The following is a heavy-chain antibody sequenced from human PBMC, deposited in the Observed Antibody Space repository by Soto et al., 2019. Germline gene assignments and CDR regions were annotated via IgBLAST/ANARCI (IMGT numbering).Heavy chain of an antibody. J-gene: IGHJ6*02. CDR2: ISTSTSTI. CDR1: GFIFSTYS. CDR3: ARDGRARSAYSSDYYYSSGMDV. D-gene: IGHD3-3*01. Sequence: GGSLRLSCAASGFIFSTYSMNWVCQAQGKGLEWVSYISTSTSTIYYADSVKGRFTISRDNAKNSLYLQMNSLRDEDTTVYFCARDGRARSAYSSDYYYSSGMDVWGQGTTVTRLL. V-gene: IGHV3-48*02.